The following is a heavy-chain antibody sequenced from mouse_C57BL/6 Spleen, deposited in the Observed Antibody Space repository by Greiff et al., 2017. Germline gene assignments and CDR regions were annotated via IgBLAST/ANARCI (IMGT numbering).Heavy chain of an antibody. CDR2: ISDGGSYT. Sequence: EVMLVESGGGLVKPGGSLKLSCAASGFTFSSYAMSWVRQTPEKRLEWVATISDGGSYTHYPDNVKGRFTISRDNAKNNLYLQMSHLKSEDTAMYYCARDRVVATDWYFGGWGTGTTVTFSS. V-gene: IGHV5-4*01. CDR1: GFTFSSYA. CDR3: ARDRVVATDWYFGG. J-gene: IGHJ1*03. D-gene: IGHD1-1*01.